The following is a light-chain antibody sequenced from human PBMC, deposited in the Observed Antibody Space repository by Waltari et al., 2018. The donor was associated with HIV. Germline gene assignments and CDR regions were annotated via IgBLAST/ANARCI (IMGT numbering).Light chain of an antibody. CDR3: CSSAAHNTWV. CDR1: SRNIGTYYL. CDR2: EGT. V-gene: IGLV2-23*01. Sequence: HSPLPQPASVSCSPRQSITTSCTDTSRNIGTYYLVHWYQQHPGQAPKLIIYEGTKRPSGVPKRFSGSKSGNTASLTISGLQADAEADYYCCSSAAHNTWVFGGGTKLTVL. J-gene: IGLJ3*02.